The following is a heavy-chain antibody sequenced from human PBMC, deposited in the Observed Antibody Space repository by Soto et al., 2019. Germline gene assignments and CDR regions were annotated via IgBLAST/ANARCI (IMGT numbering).Heavy chain of an antibody. CDR2: IYYSGST. J-gene: IGHJ4*02. V-gene: IGHV4-30-4*01. D-gene: IGHD2-21*01. Sequence: PSETLSLTCTVSGGSISSGDYYWSWIRQPPGKGLEWIGYIYYSGSTYYNPSLKSRVTISVDTSKNQFSLKLSSVTAADTAVYYCARDRGCETPHRSLLSCGPAFDYWGQGTLVTVSS. CDR3: ARDRGCETPHRSLLSCGPAFDY. CDR1: GGSISSGDYY.